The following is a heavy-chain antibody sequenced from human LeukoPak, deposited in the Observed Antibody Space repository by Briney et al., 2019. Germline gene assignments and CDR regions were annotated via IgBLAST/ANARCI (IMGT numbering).Heavy chain of an antibody. J-gene: IGHJ5*02. CDR2: IYHNGNT. Sequence: SETLSLTCVVSDYSISSDYYWGWIRQPPGKGLEWIGGIYHNGNTYYHPSLESRATISVDTSKNQFSLMLSSVTAADTAVYYCARLRSAVVNNWFDPWGRGTLVTVSS. CDR3: ARLRSAVVNNWFDP. D-gene: IGHD3-22*01. CDR1: DYSISSDYY. V-gene: IGHV4-38-2*01.